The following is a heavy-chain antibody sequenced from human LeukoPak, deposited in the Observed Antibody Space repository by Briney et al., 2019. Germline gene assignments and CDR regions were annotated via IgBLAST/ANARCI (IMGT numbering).Heavy chain of an antibody. CDR1: GFTFSSYG. V-gene: IGHV3-30*18. D-gene: IGHD6-13*01. CDR3: AKDTGGSQQLIKQRPQKSIDY. J-gene: IGHJ4*02. CDR2: ISYDGSNK. Sequence: PGRSLRLSCAASGFTFSSYGMHWVRQAPGKGLEWVAVISYDGSNKYYADSVKGRFTISRDNSKNTLYLQMNSLRAEDTAVYYCAKDTGGSQQLIKQRPQKSIDYWGQGTLVTVSS.